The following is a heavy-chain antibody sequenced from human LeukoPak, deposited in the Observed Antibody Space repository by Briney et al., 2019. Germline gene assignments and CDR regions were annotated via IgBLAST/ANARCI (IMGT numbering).Heavy chain of an antibody. CDR2: IYYSGST. J-gene: IGHJ4*02. D-gene: IGHD6-13*01. V-gene: IGHV4-59*01. CDR1: GDSISSYY. Sequence: SVTLSLTCTVSGDSISSYYWNWIRQPPGKGLEWIGYIYYSGSTKYNPSLKSRVTTSLDTSKNQFSLKLNSVTAADTAVYYCAASIATGGQYYFDFWGQGTLVTVSS. CDR3: AASIATGGQYYFDF.